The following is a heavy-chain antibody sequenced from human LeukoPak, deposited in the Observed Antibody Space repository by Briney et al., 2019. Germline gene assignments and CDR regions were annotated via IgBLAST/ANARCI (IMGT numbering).Heavy chain of an antibody. Sequence: GGTLRLSCAASGFTFSSYAMHWVRQAPGKGLEWVAVISYDGSNKYYADSVKGRFTISRDNSKNTLYLQMNSLRAEDTAVYYCAKDRTPNLGSGWYNWGQGTLVTVSS. CDR1: GFTFSSYA. CDR3: AKDRTPNLGSGWYN. CDR2: ISYDGSNK. V-gene: IGHV3-30*04. D-gene: IGHD6-19*01. J-gene: IGHJ4*02.